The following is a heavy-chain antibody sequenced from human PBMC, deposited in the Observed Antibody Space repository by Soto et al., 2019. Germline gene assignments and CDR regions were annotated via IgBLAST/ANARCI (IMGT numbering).Heavy chain of an antibody. CDR2: IYYTGST. CDR3: ARIEMASIK. CDR1: GASIRSGGYY. J-gene: IGHJ4*02. V-gene: IGHV4-31*03. Sequence: TLALACSVSGASIRSGGYYGSWLRQSPGKGLEWIGHIYYTGSTFYSPSLKSRLTISLDTSKNQFSLDLRSVTAADTAMYYCARIEMASIKWGRGTLVTVYS.